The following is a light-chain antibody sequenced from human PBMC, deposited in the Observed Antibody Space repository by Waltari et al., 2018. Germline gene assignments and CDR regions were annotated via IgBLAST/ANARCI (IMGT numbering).Light chain of an antibody. J-gene: IGKJ1*01. CDR3: QHYVSLPAT. Sequence: EIVLTQYPGTLSLSPGDRATLSCRASQSISKYLAWYQPKPGKAPRLLIYGASSTATGIPDRFRGRGSGTDFSLTISRLEPEDFAVYYCQHYVSLPATFGQGTKVEIE. CDR1: QSISKY. CDR2: GAS. V-gene: IGKV3-20*01.